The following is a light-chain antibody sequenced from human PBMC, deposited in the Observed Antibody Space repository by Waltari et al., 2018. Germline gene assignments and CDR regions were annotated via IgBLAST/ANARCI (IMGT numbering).Light chain of an antibody. Sequence: DIQLTQSPSFLSASVGDRVTITCRASQGISGFLAWYQQKPGKAPNLLIYTASTLQSGVPSRFSGSGSATEFTLTISSLQPEDFATYYCQQLNSFPITFGQGTRLEIK. V-gene: IGKV1-9*01. CDR1: QGISGF. CDR2: TAS. J-gene: IGKJ5*01. CDR3: QQLNSFPIT.